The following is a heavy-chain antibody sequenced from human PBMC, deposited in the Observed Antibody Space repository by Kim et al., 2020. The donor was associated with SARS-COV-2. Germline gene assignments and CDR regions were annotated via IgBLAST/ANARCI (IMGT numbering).Heavy chain of an antibody. CDR3: ARGPRYGSGSLDY. D-gene: IGHD3-10*01. V-gene: IGHV3-53*01. CDR1: GFTVSSNY. CDR2: IYSGGST. Sequence: GGSLRLSCAASGFTVSSNYMSWVRQAPGKGLEWVSVIYSGGSTYYADSVKGRFTISRDNSKNTLYLQMNSLRAEDTAVYYCARGPRYGSGSLDYWGQGTLVTVSS. J-gene: IGHJ4*02.